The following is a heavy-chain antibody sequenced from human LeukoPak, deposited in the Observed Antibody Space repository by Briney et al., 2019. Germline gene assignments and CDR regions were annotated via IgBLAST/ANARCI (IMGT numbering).Heavy chain of an antibody. J-gene: IGHJ6*02. CDR2: ISHDGSNK. V-gene: IGHV3-30*18. Sequence: GGSLRLSCAASGFTFSSYGMHWVRQAPGKGLEWVAVISHDGSNKYYADSVKGRFTISRDNSKNTLYLQMNSLRAEDTAVYYCAKERLKSSSWYTWTYYYGMDVWGQGTTVTVSS. CDR1: GFTFSSYG. CDR3: AKERLKSSSWYTWTYYYGMDV. D-gene: IGHD6-13*01.